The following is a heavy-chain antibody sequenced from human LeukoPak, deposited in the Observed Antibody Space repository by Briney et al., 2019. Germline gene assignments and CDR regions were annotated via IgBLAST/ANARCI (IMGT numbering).Heavy chain of an antibody. V-gene: IGHV3-30*02. J-gene: IGHJ4*02. CDR3: AKPGGYYDSSGYFDY. CDR1: GFTFSSYG. D-gene: IGHD3-22*01. CDR2: IRYDGSNK. Sequence: PGGSLRLSCAASGFTFSSYGMHWVRQALGKGLEWVAFIRYDGSNKYYADSVKGRFTISRDNSKNTLYLQMNSLRAEDTAVYYCAKPGGYYDSSGYFDYWGQGTLVTVSS.